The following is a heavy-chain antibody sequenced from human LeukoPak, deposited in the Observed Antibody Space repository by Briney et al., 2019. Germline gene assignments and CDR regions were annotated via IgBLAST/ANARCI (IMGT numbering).Heavy chain of an antibody. CDR3: ARGKSLYYGFWSGYALAQYYYYYYMDV. Sequence: SETLSLTCAVYGGSFSGYYWSWIRQPPGKGLEWIGEINHSGSTNYNPSLKSRVTISVDTSKNQFSLKLSSVTAADTAVYYCARGKSLYYGFWSGYALAQYYYYYYMDVWGKGTTVTVSS. CDR2: INHSGST. CDR1: GGSFSGYY. V-gene: IGHV4-34*01. D-gene: IGHD3-3*01. J-gene: IGHJ6*03.